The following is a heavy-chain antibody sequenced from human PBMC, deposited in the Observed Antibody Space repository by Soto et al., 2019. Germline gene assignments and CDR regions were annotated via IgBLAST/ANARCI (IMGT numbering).Heavy chain of an antibody. V-gene: IGHV1-69*06. J-gene: IGHJ5*02. CDR2: IIPIFGTT. Sequence: SAKVSSKASGGTFVSDAITWVRQAPGQGLEWVGRIIPIFGTTNYAQNLQGRVTISADKSTLTSYMELHSLTSDDTALYYCARDRTDSGYYTNWLDPWGQGTQVSVSS. CDR3: ARDRTDSGYYTNWLDP. D-gene: IGHD3-22*01. CDR1: GGTFVSDA.